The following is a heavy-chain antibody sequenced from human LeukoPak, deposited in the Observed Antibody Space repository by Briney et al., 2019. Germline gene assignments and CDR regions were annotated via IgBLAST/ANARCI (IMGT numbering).Heavy chain of an antibody. V-gene: IGHV1-8*01. D-gene: IGHD3-3*01. CDR1: GYTFTSYD. Sequence: GASVKVSCKASGYTFTSYDINWVRQATGQGLEWMGWMSPNSGNTGYAQKFQGRVTMTRNTSISTAYMELSSLRSEDTAVYYCARGITIFGVVIGRVFYMDVWGKGTTVTVSS. CDR3: ARGITIFGVVIGRVFYMDV. CDR2: MSPNSGNT. J-gene: IGHJ6*03.